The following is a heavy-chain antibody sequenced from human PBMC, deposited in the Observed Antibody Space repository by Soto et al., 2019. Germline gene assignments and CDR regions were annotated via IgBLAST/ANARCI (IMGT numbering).Heavy chain of an antibody. CDR2: TYYRSKWYS. CDR1: GDSVSSNSVA. CDR3: ARKLQSSSFDY. J-gene: IGHJ4*02. Sequence: SQTLSLTCAISGDSVSSNSVAWNWIRQSPSRGLEWLGRTYYRSKWYSDSAESVKSRITISPDTSKNQFSLQLNSVTPEDTAVYYCARKLQSSSFDYWGQGTLVTVS. D-gene: IGHD6-6*01. V-gene: IGHV6-1*01.